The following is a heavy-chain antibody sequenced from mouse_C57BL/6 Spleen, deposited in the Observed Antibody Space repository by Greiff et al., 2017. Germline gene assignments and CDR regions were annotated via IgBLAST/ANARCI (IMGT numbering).Heavy chain of an antibody. Sequence: QVQLQQPGAELVRPGTSVKLSCKASGYTFTSYWMHWVKQRPGQGLEWIGVIDPSDSYTNYNQKFKGQATLTVDTSSSTAYMRLSSLTSEDAAVYYCARCGLTTVVATGDYWGQGTTLTVSS. V-gene: IGHV1-59*01. CDR3: ARCGLTTVVATGDY. D-gene: IGHD1-1*01. CDR1: GYTFTSYW. CDR2: IDPSDSYT. J-gene: IGHJ2*01.